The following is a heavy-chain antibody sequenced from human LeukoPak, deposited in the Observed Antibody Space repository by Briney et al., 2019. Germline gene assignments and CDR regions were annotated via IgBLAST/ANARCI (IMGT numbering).Heavy chain of an antibody. CDR1: GFTFSRYS. Sequence: GGSLRLSCAVSGFTFSRYSMNWVRQAPGKGLEWVSVISGGSTSTFYADSVKGRFTISRDNAKNSLYLQMDSLRAEDTAVYYCTTDRLGGILWFGELGLVGGQGTLVTVSS. V-gene: IGHV3-21*01. D-gene: IGHD3-10*01. J-gene: IGHJ4*02. CDR2: ISGGSTST. CDR3: TTDRLGGILWFGELGLV.